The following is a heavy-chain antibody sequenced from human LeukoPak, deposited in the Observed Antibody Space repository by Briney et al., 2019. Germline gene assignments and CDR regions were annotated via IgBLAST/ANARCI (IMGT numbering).Heavy chain of an antibody. D-gene: IGHD1-26*01. CDR2: INSDGSST. J-gene: IGHJ4*02. Sequence: GGSLRLSCAASGFTFSNAWMSWVRQAPGKGLVWVSRINSDGSSTSYADSVKGRFTISRDNAKNTLYLQMNSLRAEDTAVYYCARGWELYYFDYWGQGTLVTVSS. CDR1: GFTFSNAW. V-gene: IGHV3-74*01. CDR3: ARGWELYYFDY.